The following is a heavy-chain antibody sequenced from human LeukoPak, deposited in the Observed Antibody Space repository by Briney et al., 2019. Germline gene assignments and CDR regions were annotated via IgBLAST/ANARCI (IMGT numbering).Heavy chain of an antibody. Sequence: SETLSLTCAVSGGSGGSISSSNWWNWVRQLPGKGLEWIGEIYHSGSTNYNPSLKSRATISVDKSKNQFSLKLNSVTAADTAVYYCARAGQGYCSSASCFLSLDYWGQGTLVTVSS. D-gene: IGHD2-2*01. V-gene: IGHV4-4*02. CDR3: ARAGQGYCSSASCFLSLDY. CDR2: IYHSGST. J-gene: IGHJ4*02. CDR1: GGSGGSISSSNW.